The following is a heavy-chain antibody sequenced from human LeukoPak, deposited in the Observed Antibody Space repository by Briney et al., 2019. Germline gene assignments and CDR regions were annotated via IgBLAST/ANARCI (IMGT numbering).Heavy chain of an antibody. J-gene: IGHJ4*02. D-gene: IGHD4-11*01. CDR3: AVWGLHQLDY. CDR1: GGSFSGYY. V-gene: IGHV4-34*01. Sequence: SETLSLTCAVYGGSFSGYYWSWIRQPPGKGLEWLGEINHSGSTNYNPSLKSRVTISVDTSKNQFSLKLSSVTAADTAVYYCAVWGLHQLDYWGQGTLVTVSS. CDR2: INHSGST.